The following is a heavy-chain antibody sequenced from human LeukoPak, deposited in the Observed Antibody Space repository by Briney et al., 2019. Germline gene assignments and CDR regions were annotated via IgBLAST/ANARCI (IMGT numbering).Heavy chain of an antibody. D-gene: IGHD5-24*01. CDR1: GDSITTSNW. CDR3: ATSRDGYNHLDY. Sequence: SETLSLTCAVSGDSITTSNWWNWVRQPPGKGLEWIGKIYHRGSTNYNPSLKSRVTMSVDKSKNQFSLNLTSVTAADTAVYYCATSRDGYNHLDYWGQGILVTVSS. V-gene: IGHV4-4*02. CDR2: IYHRGST. J-gene: IGHJ4*02.